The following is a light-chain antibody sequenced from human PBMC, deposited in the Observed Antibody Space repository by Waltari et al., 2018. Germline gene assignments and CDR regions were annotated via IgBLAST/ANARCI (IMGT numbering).Light chain of an antibody. CDR2: DVT. Sequence: QSALTQPRSVSGSPGQSVTISCTGNSSDVGGYNFVSWYQQHPGKAPKLMIYDVTKPPTGGPDRFSGSKSGNTASLTISGRRAEDEADYYCCSYAGTNILGIFGGGTKLTVL. CDR1: SSDVGGYNF. V-gene: IGLV2-11*01. J-gene: IGLJ2*01. CDR3: CSYAGTNILGI.